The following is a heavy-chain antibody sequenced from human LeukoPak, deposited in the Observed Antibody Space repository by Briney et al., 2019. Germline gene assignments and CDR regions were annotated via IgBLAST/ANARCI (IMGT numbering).Heavy chain of an antibody. V-gene: IGHV3-30-3*01. CDR1: GFTFSSYA. Sequence: SGRSLRLSCAASGFTFSSYAMHWVRQAPGKGLEWVAVISYDGSNKYYADSVKGRFTISRDNSKNTLYLQMNSLRAEDTAVYYCANNPTGIAVAGYDYWGQGTLVTVSS. D-gene: IGHD6-19*01. J-gene: IGHJ4*02. CDR2: ISYDGSNK. CDR3: ANNPTGIAVAGYDY.